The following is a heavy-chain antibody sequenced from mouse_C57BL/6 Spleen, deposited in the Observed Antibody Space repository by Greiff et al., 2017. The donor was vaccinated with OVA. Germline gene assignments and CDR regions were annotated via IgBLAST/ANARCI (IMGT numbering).Heavy chain of an antibody. V-gene: IGHV1-42*01. Sequence: EVQLQQSGPELVKPGASVKISCKASGYSFTGYYMNWVKQSPEKSLEWIGEINPSTGGTTYNQKFKAKATLTVDKSSSTAYMQLKSLTSEDSAVYDCARRANWDPFAYWGQGTLVTVSA. CDR3: ARRANWDPFAY. CDR1: GYSFTGYY. J-gene: IGHJ3*01. CDR2: INPSTGGT. D-gene: IGHD4-1*02.